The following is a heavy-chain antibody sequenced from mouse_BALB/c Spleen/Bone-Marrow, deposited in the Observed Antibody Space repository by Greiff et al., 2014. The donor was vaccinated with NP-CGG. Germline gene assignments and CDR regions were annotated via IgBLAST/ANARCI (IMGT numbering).Heavy chain of an antibody. CDR3: ARCLTGTSAMDY. CDR1: GYAFTNYL. D-gene: IGHD4-1*01. CDR2: INTGSGGT. J-gene: IGHJ4*01. V-gene: IGHV1-54*01. Sequence: VQVVESGAELVRPGTSVKVSCKASGYAFTNYLIEWVKQRPGQGLEWIGVINTGSGGTNYNEKFKAKATLTADKSSSTAYMQLSSLTSDDSAVYFCARCLTGTSAMDYWGQGTSVTVSS.